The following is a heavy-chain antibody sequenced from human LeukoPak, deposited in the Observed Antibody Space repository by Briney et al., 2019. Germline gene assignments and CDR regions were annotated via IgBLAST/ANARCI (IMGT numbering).Heavy chain of an antibody. V-gene: IGHV3-53*01. J-gene: IGHJ6*02. Sequence: GGSLRLSCAASGFTVSSNYMSWVRQAPGKGLEWVSVIYSGGSTYYADSVTGRFTISRDNSKNTLYLQMNSLRAEDTAVYYCARVWGVGDYDIIYYYYGMDVWGQGTTVTVSS. CDR3: ARVWGVGDYDIIYYYYGMDV. CDR2: IYSGGST. CDR1: GFTVSSNY. D-gene: IGHD3-9*01.